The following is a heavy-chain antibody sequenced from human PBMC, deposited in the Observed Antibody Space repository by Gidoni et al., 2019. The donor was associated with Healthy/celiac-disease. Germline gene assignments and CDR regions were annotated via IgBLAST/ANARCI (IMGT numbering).Heavy chain of an antibody. Sequence: QVQLGESGGGGVQAGRSLRLSCAASGFTFRSYAMHWVRQAPGKGLEWVAVISYDGSNKYYADSVKGRFTISRDNSKNTLYLQMNSLRAEDTAVYYCARDRVLQWLFDYWGQGTLVTVSS. CDR1: GFTFRSYA. J-gene: IGHJ4*02. CDR2: ISYDGSNK. V-gene: IGHV3-30-3*01. D-gene: IGHD3-3*01. CDR3: ARDRVLQWLFDY.